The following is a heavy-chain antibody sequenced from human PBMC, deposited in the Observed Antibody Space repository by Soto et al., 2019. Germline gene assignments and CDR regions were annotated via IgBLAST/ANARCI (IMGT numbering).Heavy chain of an antibody. V-gene: IGHV1-3*01. CDR1: GYTFTSYA. J-gene: IGHJ6*02. D-gene: IGHD2-2*01. CDR3: ARDLLNIVVVPAAVLMGYYYYGMDV. Sequence: GASVKVSCKAPGYTFTSYAMHWVRQAPGQRLEWMGWINAGNGNTKYSQKFQGRVTITRDTSASTAYMELSSLRSEDTAAYYCARDLLNIVVVPAAVLMGYYYYGMDVWGQGTTVTVSS. CDR2: INAGNGNT.